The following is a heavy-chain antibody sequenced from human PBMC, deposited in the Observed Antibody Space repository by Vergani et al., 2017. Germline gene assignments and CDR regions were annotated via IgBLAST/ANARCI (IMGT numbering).Heavy chain of an antibody. J-gene: IGHJ4*02. D-gene: IGHD2-15*01. Sequence: EVRLVQSGAEVKKPGESLKISCKGSGYSFTSYWIGWVRQMPGKGLEWMGIIYPGDSDTRYSPSFQGQVTISADKSISTAYLQWSSLKASDTAMYYCARVGYCSGGSCYSGLTESDYWGQGTLVTVSS. V-gene: IGHV5-51*01. CDR2: IYPGDSDT. CDR1: GYSFTSYW. CDR3: ARVGYCSGGSCYSGLTESDY.